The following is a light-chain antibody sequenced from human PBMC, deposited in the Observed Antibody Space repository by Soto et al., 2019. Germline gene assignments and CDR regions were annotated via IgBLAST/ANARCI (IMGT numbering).Light chain of an antibody. CDR1: QSVSSSY. CDR3: QQYSDWRPP. J-gene: IGKJ1*01. Sequence: EIVLTQSPGTLSLSPWERATLSCRASQSVSSSYLAWYQQKPGQAPRLLIHGASTRATGIPARFSGSGSGTEFTLTISSLQSEDFAVYYCQQYSDWRPPFGQGTKVDI. CDR2: GAS. V-gene: IGKV3-15*01.